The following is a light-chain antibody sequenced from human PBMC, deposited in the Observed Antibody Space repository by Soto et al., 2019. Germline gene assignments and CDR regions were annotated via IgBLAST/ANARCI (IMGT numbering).Light chain of an antibody. CDR1: SSDVGDYDY. Sequence: QSALTQPASVSGSPGQSITISCTGTSSDVGDYDYVSWYQHHPGKVPKLIIYDVSNRPSGVSNRFSGSKSGNTASLTISGLQAEDEADYYCSSYTSSSSYVFGTGTKLTVL. J-gene: IGLJ1*01. CDR3: SSYTSSSSYV. V-gene: IGLV2-14*03. CDR2: DVS.